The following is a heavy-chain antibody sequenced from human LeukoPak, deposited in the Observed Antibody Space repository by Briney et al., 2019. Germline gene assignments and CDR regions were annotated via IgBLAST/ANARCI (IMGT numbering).Heavy chain of an antibody. Sequence: ASVKVSCKASGGTFSSYAISWVRQAPGQGLEWMGGIIPIFGTANYAQKFEGRVTITADESTSTAYMELSSLRSEDTAVYYCASLVAARPSQGFYYYMDVWGKGTTVTVSS. CDR2: IIPIFGTA. CDR3: ASLVAARPSQGFYYYMDV. D-gene: IGHD6-6*01. J-gene: IGHJ6*03. V-gene: IGHV1-69*13. CDR1: GGTFSSYA.